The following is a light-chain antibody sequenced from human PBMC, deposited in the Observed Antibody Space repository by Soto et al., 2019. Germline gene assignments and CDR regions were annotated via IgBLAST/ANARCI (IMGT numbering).Light chain of an antibody. CDR1: QSVSRY. CDR2: DAS. V-gene: IGKV3-11*01. Sequence: ESVSTQSPSTVSLSPEERDTLSCRASQSVSRYLAWYQQKPGQAPRLLIYDASNRATGIPARFSGSGSGTDFTLTISSLEPEDFAVYYCQQRSNWPPITFGQGTRLEIK. CDR3: QQRSNWPPIT. J-gene: IGKJ5*01.